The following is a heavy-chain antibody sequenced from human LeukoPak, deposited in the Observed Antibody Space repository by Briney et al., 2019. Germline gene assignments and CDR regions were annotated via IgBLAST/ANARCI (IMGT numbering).Heavy chain of an antibody. CDR2: ISHSGST. Sequence: SETLSLTCAVYGGSFSGYYWSWIRQPPGKGLEWIGEISHSGSTNYNPSLKSRVTISVDTSKNQFSLKLSSVTAADTAVYYCARGASLPFDYWGQGTLVTVSS. J-gene: IGHJ4*02. CDR1: GGSFSGYY. V-gene: IGHV4-34*01. CDR3: ARGASLPFDY.